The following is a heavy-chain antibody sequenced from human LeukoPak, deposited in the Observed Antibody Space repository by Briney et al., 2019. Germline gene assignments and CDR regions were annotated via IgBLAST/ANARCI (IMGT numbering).Heavy chain of an antibody. J-gene: IGHJ5*02. CDR2: INPNSGGT. D-gene: IGHD3-22*01. CDR1: GYTFTGYY. Sequence: GASVKVSCKASGYTFTGYYMHWVRQAPGQGLEWMGWINPNSGGTNYAQKFQGRVTMTRDTSISTAYMELSRLRSDDTAVYYCARDCFFYYDSSGYPEGDNWFDPWGQGTLVTVSS. V-gene: IGHV1-2*02. CDR3: ARDCFFYYDSSGYPEGDNWFDP.